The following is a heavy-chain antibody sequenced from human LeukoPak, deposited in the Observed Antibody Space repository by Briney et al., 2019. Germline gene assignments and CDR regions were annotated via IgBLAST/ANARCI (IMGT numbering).Heavy chain of an antibody. CDR3: ARPRDSGWSKTWDY. D-gene: IGHD6-13*01. J-gene: IGHJ4*02. CDR2: IKQDGSEK. V-gene: IGHV3-7*03. CDR1: GFTFVSYW. Sequence: PGGSLRLSCAGSGFTFVSYWMTGVRQAPGKGLEGVANIKQDGSEKYYVDSGKGRFTISRDNAQNSLYLQMNSLRAEDTVVYYCARPRDSGWSKTWDYWGQGTLVTVSS.